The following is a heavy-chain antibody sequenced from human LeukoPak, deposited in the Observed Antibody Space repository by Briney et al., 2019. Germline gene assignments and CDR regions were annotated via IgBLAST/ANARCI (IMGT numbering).Heavy chain of an antibody. Sequence: GGSLRLSCAASGFTFSTYSMSWVRQAPGKGLEWVSYISRSSSTIYYADSVKGRFTISRDNAKNSLYLQMSSLRAEDTAIYYCARVQGGGFRTADYWGQGTLVAVSS. J-gene: IGHJ4*02. D-gene: IGHD1-14*01. V-gene: IGHV3-48*01. CDR3: ARVQGGGFRTADY. CDR1: GFTFSTYS. CDR2: ISRSSSTI.